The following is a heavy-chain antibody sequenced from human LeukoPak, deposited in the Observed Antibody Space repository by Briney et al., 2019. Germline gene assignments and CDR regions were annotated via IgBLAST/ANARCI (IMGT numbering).Heavy chain of an antibody. CDR3: ARDGEAYCGGDCSGDAFDI. Sequence: PGRSLRLSCAASGFTFSSYGMHWVRQAPGKGLEWVAVIWYDGSNKYYADSVKGRFTISRDNSKNTLYLQMDSLRAEDTAVYYCARDGEAYCGGDCSGDAFDIWGQGTMVTVSS. D-gene: IGHD2-21*02. V-gene: IGHV3-33*01. CDR2: IWYDGSNK. J-gene: IGHJ3*02. CDR1: GFTFSSYG.